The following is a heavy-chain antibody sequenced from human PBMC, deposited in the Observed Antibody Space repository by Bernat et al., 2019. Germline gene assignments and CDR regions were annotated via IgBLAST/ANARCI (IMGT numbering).Heavy chain of an antibody. CDR1: GFTFSSYE. CDR3: AREFQWAFDY. Sequence: EVQLVESGGGLVQPGGSLRLSCAASGFTFSSYEMNWVRQAPGKGLEWVSYISSSGSTIYYADSVKGRFIISRDNAKNSLYLQMNSLRAEDTAVYYCAREFQWAFDYWGQGTLVTVSS. CDR2: ISSSGSTI. J-gene: IGHJ4*02. D-gene: IGHD1-26*01. V-gene: IGHV3-48*03.